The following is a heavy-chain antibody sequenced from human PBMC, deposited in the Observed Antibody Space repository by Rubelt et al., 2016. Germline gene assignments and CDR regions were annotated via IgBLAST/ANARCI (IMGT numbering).Heavy chain of an antibody. J-gene: IGHJ3*02. D-gene: IGHD1-1*01. CDR3: ARDQLALYAFDI. CDR1: GYTFTSYG. CDR2: ISAYDGNT. V-gene: IGHV1-18*01. Sequence: QVQLVQSGAEVKKPGASVKVSCKASGYTFTSYGISWVRQAPGQGLEGMGWISAYDGNTNYAQKLQGRVTMTTDTSTRTAYMELRSLRSDDTAVYFCARDQLALYAFDIWGQGTMVTVSS.